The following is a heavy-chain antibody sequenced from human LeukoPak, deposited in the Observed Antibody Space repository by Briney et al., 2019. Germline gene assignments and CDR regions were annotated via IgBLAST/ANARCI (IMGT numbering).Heavy chain of an antibody. CDR2: IYYSGNT. D-gene: IGHD6-13*01. CDR1: GGSVSSGDYY. CDR3: ARARRFAAAGTTAFDI. J-gene: IGHJ3*02. V-gene: IGHV4-30-4*08. Sequence: SETLSLTFTVSGGSVSSGDYYWNWIRQPPGKGLEWIGYIYYSGNTYYNPSLKSRLTISVDTSKNQFSLQLTSVTAADTAVYYCARARRFAAAGTTAFDIWGQGTMVTVSS.